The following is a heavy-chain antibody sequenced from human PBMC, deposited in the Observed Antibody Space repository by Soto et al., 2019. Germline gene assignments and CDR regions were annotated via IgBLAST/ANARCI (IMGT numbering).Heavy chain of an antibody. V-gene: IGHV5-51*01. CDR3: ARSPYSSWYYYYGMDV. Sequence: GESLKISCKGSGYRFTSCWIAWVRQMPGKGLEWMGIIYPGDSDSRYSPSFQGQVTISADKSISTAYLQWSSLKASDTAMYYCARSPYSSWYYYYGMDVWGQGTTVTVSS. CDR2: IYPGDSDS. J-gene: IGHJ6*02. CDR1: GYRFTSCW. D-gene: IGHD6-13*01.